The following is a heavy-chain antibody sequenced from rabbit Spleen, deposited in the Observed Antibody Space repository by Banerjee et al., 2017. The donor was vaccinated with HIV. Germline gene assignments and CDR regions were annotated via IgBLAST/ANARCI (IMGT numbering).Heavy chain of an antibody. CDR3: ARGSITGSGDYIGIPSFNL. CDR2: IYAGGSGST. V-gene: IGHV1S40*01. D-gene: IGHD1-1*01. CDR1: GFSFSSSQYRHY. Sequence: EESGGGLVKPGASLTLTCTASGFSFSSSQYRHYMCWVRQAPGKGLEWIACIYAGGSGSTYYASWAKGRFTISKTSSTTVTLQMTSLTAADTATYFCARGSITGSGDYIGIPSFNLWGPGTLVTVS. J-gene: IGHJ4*01.